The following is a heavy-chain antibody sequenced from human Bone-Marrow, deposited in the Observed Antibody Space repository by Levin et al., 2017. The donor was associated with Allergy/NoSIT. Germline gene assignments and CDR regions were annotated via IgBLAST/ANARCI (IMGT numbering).Heavy chain of an antibody. CDR2: ITSSGGGT. CDR1: GFTFSSAA. D-gene: IGHD6-13*01. J-gene: IGHJ5*02. V-gene: IGHV3-23*01. Sequence: HTGGSLRLSCAASGFTFSSAAMNWVRQAPGKGLEWVSAITSSGGGTYYADSVKGRFTISRDNSKNTLYLQMHSLRAEDTALYYCARDLRGRNSSPGGWFDPWGQGTLVTVSS. CDR3: ARDLRGRNSSPGGWFDP.